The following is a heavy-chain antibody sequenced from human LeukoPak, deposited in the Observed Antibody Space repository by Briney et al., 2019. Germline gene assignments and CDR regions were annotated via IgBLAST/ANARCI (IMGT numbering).Heavy chain of an antibody. CDR2: INFDGSMT. Sequence: GGSLGLSCAGAGFTFSNYWVHWVRQAEGKGLVWVSRINFDGSMTGHAVSVRGPFTITKDNAKNTLSLHMNSLTAEDTAVYYCTRSMGGSNDFWGQGTLVTVSS. CDR1: GFTFSNYW. J-gene: IGHJ4*02. CDR3: TRSMGGSNDF. D-gene: IGHD4-11*01. V-gene: IGHV3-74*01.